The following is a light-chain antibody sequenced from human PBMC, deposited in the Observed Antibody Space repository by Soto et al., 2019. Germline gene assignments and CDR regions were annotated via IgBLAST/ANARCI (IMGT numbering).Light chain of an antibody. J-gene: IGKJ4*01. CDR2: DAS. CDR1: QSVSSY. CDR3: QQRSNWLT. Sequence: EIVLTQSPATLSLSPGERATLSCRASQSVSSYFAWYQQKPGQAPRLLLYDASNMATGIPARFSGSGSGTDFTPTISSLEPEDFAVYYCQQRSNWLTFGGGTKVEIK. V-gene: IGKV3-11*01.